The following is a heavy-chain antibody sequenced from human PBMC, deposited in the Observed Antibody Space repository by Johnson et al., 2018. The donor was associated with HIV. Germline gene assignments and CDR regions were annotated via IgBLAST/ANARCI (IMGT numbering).Heavy chain of an antibody. CDR3: AREWGVITFGGVIPRNAFDI. D-gene: IGHD3-16*02. CDR1: GLSFSRSW. CDR2: TNNDGRTT. V-gene: IGHV3-74*01. J-gene: IGHJ3*02. Sequence: VQLVESGGGLVQPGGSLRLSCAASGLSFSRSWMHWVRQAPGKGLVWVSRTNNDGRTTTYADSVKGRFTVSRDKVKNTLHMQMNSLRAEDTAVYYCAREWGVITFGGVIPRNAFDIWGQGTMVTVSS.